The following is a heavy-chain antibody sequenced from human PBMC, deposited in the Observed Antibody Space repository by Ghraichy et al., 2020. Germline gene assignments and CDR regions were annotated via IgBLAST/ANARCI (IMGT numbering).Heavy chain of an antibody. V-gene: IGHV4-39*07. CDR1: GDSISTSSYF. J-gene: IGHJ4*02. Sequence: SQTLSLTCTVSGDSISTSSYFWGWIRQTPGKGLEWIGSIYHNGITYYNPSLKSRVALSVQTSKIQFSLQLSSVTAADTAVYYCARALGTMAPAGTLVFWGPGITVIVSS. CDR2: IYHNGIT. D-gene: IGHD1-7*01. CDR3: ARALGTMAPAGTLVF.